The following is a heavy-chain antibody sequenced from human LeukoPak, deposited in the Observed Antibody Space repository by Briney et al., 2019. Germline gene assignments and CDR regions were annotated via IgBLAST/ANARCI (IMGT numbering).Heavy chain of an antibody. CDR2: ISGSGGST. V-gene: IGHV3-23*01. J-gene: IGHJ6*03. CDR3: TRPPPNLVVCMDV. Sequence: PGGSLRFSCAASGFTFSSYAMSWVRQAPGKGLEWVSAISGSGGSTYYADSVKGRFTISRDNSNNTVHLQMNSLRPDDTAVYYCTRPPPNLVVCMDVWGKGTTVTVSS. D-gene: IGHD2-21*01. CDR1: GFTFSSYA.